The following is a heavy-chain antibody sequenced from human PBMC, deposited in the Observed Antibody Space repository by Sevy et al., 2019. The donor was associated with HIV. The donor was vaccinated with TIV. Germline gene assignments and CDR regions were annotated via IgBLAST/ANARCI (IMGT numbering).Heavy chain of an antibody. CDR1: GGSIGSGGFY. Sequence: SETLSLTCTVSGGSIGSGGFYWTWIRQRPGKGLEWIGYIYDSGTTSYNSSLRSRLIISIDTSKNQFSLRLRSVTAADTAVYYCATRLLVMEWYSYVMDVWGQGTTVTVSS. V-gene: IGHV4-31*03. J-gene: IGHJ6*02. CDR3: ATRLLVMEWYSYVMDV. D-gene: IGHD2-15*01. CDR2: IYDSGTT.